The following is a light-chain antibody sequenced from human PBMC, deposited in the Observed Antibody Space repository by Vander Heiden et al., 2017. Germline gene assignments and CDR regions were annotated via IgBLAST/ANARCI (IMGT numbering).Light chain of an antibody. V-gene: IGKV1-39*01. CDR3: LQSDNTSYT. Sequence: DIQMTQSPSSLSASVGDRVTITCRASQGISSYVNWYQQKPGKAPKLLIYAGNSFQSGVPSTLSRSRLGTDFTLTMRSLQPEDFATYHCLQSDNTSYTFGQGTKMEIK. CDR1: QGISSY. CDR2: AGN. J-gene: IGKJ2*01.